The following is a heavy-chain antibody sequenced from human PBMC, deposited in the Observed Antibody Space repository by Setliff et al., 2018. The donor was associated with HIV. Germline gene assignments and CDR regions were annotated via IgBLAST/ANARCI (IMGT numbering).Heavy chain of an antibody. Sequence: GESLKLSCAASGFNFRTYSMNWVRQAPGKGLEWVASISSSTAAIDYADSVKGRVAISRDNTGNSLYLQMNSMRVEDTAMYYCAKVFRSSTMLLVGFDYWGLGTLVTVSS. V-gene: IGHV3-21*04. D-gene: IGHD3-22*01. CDR3: AKVFRSSTMLLVGFDY. CDR2: ISSSTAAI. J-gene: IGHJ4*02. CDR1: GFNFRTYS.